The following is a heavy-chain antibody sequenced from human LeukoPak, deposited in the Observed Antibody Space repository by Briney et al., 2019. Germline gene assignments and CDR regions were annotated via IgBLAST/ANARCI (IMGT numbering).Heavy chain of an antibody. D-gene: IGHD3-22*01. J-gene: IGHJ4*02. V-gene: IGHV1-2*06. CDR3: ARVRSYYYDSSGYDY. Sequence: ASVKVSCKASGYTFTGYYMHWVRQAPGQGLEWMGRINPNSGGTNYAQKFQGRVTMTRDTSISTAYMELSRLRSDDTAVYYCARVRSYYYDSSGYDYWGQGTLVTVSS. CDR2: INPNSGGT. CDR1: GYTFTGYY.